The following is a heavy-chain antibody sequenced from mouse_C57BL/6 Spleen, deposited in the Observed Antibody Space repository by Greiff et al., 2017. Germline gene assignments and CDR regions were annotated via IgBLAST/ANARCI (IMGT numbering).Heavy chain of an antibody. J-gene: IGHJ2*01. CDR2: IYPGDGDT. Sequence: VQLQQSGPELVKPGASVKISCKASGYAFSSSWMNWAKQRPGKGLEWIGRIYPGDGDTNYNGKFKGKATLTADESSSTAYMQRSSLTSEDSAVYFYARRPSSYCYGSSAVDYWGQGTTLTVSS. CDR3: ARRPSSYCYGSSAVDY. D-gene: IGHD1-1*01. V-gene: IGHV1-82*01. CDR1: GYAFSSSW.